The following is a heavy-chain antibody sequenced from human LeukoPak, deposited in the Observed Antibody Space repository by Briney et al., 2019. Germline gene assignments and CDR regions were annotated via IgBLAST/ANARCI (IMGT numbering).Heavy chain of an antibody. D-gene: IGHD3-10*01. Sequence: GGSLRLSCVGSGFTFSSYGMHWVRQAAGKGLEWVAFIRHDGSNEYYADSVKGRFTVSRDNSKNTLFLQMNSLRVVEMAVYYCAKEVHPYDSGTYYFDYWGRGTLVTVSS. CDR3: AKEVHPYDSGTYYFDY. CDR2: IRHDGSNE. CDR1: GFTFSSYG. V-gene: IGHV3-30*02. J-gene: IGHJ4*02.